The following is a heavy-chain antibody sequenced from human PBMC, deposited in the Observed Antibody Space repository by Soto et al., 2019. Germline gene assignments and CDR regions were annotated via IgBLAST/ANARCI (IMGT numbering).Heavy chain of an antibody. Sequence: QITLKESGPTLVKPTQTLTLTCTFSGFSLSTSGVGVGWIRQPPGKALEWLALIYWDDDKRYSPSLKSRPTIXKXTSKNQVVXXXTXXXXXXXXXXXXXXXXXXPGWTXTTYYFDYXXXGXXVTVSX. D-gene: IGHD1-1*01. CDR3: XXXXXXPGWTXTTYYFDY. V-gene: IGHV2-5*02. CDR1: GFSLSTSGVG. J-gene: IGHJ4*01. CDR2: IYWDDDK.